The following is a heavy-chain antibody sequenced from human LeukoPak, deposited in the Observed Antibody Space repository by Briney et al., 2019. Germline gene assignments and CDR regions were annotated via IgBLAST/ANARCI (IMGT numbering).Heavy chain of an antibody. J-gene: IGHJ4*02. CDR3: ARVNGLYYFDY. D-gene: IGHD3-16*01. CDR2: ITSSGSYI. Sequence: PGGSLRLSCAASGFTFRTYSMNWVRQAPGKGLEWVSSITSSGSYIYYADSVKGRFTISRDNAKNSLYLQMSSLRAEDTAVYYCARVNGLYYFDYWGQGTLVTVSS. CDR1: GFTFRTYS. V-gene: IGHV3-21*01.